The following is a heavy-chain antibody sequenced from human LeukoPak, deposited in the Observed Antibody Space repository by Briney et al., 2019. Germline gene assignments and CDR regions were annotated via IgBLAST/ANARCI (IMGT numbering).Heavy chain of an antibody. CDR2: IYYGGST. Sequence: PSETLSLTCTVSGGSISSYYWSWIRQPPGKGLEWIGYIYYGGSTNYNPSLKSRVTISVDTSKNQFSLKLSSVTAADTAVYYCARAGGYSSGWYGVDYWGQGTLVTVSS. J-gene: IGHJ4*02. CDR3: ARAGGYSSGWYGVDY. V-gene: IGHV4-59*01. D-gene: IGHD6-19*01. CDR1: GGSISSYY.